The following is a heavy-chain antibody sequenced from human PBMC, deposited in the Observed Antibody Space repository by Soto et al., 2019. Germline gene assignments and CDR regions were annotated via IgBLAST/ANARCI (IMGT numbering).Heavy chain of an antibody. CDR3: ARSVVVAATPASYYYGMDV. CDR2: IIPIFGTA. D-gene: IGHD2-15*01. CDR1: GGTFSSYA. V-gene: IGHV1-69*13. J-gene: IGHJ6*02. Sequence: SVEVSCKASGGTFSSYAISWVRQAPGQGLEWMGGIIPIFGTANYAQKFQGRVTITADESTSTAYMELSSLRSEDTAVYYCARSVVVAATPASYYYGMDVWGQGTTVTVSS.